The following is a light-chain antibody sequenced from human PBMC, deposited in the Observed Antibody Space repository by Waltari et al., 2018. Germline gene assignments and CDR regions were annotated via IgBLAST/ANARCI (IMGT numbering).Light chain of an antibody. CDR2: RNN. J-gene: IGLJ2*01. CDR3: AAWDDSLV. V-gene: IGLV1-47*01. CDR1: SSTTGGTL. Sequence: QSVLTQPPSASGTPGQRVTISWSGRSSTTGGTLVYWYQKLPGTTPKLLIYRNNQRPSGGPDRFSGSQSGTSASLAISGLRSEDEADYYCAAWDDSLVFGGGTKLTVL.